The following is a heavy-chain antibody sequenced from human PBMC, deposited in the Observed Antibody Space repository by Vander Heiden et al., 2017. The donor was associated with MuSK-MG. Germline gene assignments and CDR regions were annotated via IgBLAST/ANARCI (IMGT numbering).Heavy chain of an antibody. Sequence: QVQLVESGGGVVQPGGSLRLSCAASGFTFRNNGMHWVRQAPGKGLQWVAVIWYDGSKQIYADSVKGRFTISRDNSKNTLYLQMNSLRAEDSAVYYCARWGPEKTFDSWGQGTLVTVSS. J-gene: IGHJ4*02. CDR2: IWYDGSKQ. D-gene: IGHD1-26*01. V-gene: IGHV3-33*01. CDR1: GFTFRNNG. CDR3: ARWGPEKTFDS.